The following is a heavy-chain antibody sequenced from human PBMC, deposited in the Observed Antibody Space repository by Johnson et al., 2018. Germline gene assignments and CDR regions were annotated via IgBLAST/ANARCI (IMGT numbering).Heavy chain of an antibody. J-gene: IGHJ1*01. CDR3: VSASGITYPYFQH. V-gene: IGHV3-72*01. CDR1: GFTFSDHY. D-gene: IGHD3-10*01. Sequence: VQLVQSGGGLVQPGGSLRLSCAASGFTFSDHYMDWVRQAPGKGLEWVGRTRDKSNSYTTEYAASVKGRFTITRDDSKNSLYLQMNSLKTEDTPVYYCVSASGITYPYFQHWGQGTLVTVSS. CDR2: TRDKSNSYTT.